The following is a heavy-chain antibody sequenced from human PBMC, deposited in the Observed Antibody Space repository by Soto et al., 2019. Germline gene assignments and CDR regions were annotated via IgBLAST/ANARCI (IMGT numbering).Heavy chain of an antibody. CDR3: ARLVYYDFWSGYQGLYYYGMDV. D-gene: IGHD3-3*01. Sequence: SETLSLTCTVSGGSISSSSYYWGWIRQPPGKGLEWIGGIYYSGSTYYNPSLKSRVTISVDTSKNQFSLKLSSVTAADTAVYYCARLVYYDFWSGYQGLYYYGMDVWGQGTTVTVSS. V-gene: IGHV4-39*01. CDR1: GGSISSSSYY. J-gene: IGHJ6*02. CDR2: IYYSGST.